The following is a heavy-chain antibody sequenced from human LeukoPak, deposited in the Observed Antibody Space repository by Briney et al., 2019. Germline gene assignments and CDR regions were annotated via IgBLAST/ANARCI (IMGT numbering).Heavy chain of an antibody. CDR2: IYYSGST. D-gene: IGHD5/OR15-5a*01. CDR3: SSHATDSVGGGWLHP. V-gene: IGHV4-59*08. J-gene: IGHJ5*02. Sequence: PSETLSLTCTVFGGSNSSYYWSWIRQPPGKELEWIGYIYYSGSTNYNPSLKSRVTISVYTSKNQLSLKLTSVTAADRAVYYCSSHATDSVGGGWLHPWGQGSLVTVSS. CDR1: GGSNSSYY.